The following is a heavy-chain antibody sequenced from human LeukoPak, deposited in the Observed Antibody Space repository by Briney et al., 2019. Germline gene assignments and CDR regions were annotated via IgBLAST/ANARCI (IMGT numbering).Heavy chain of an antibody. V-gene: IGHV1-69*04. D-gene: IGHD4-17*01. CDR1: GGTFSSYA. CDR2: IIPILGIA. Sequence: SVKVSCKASGGTFSSYAISWVRQAPGQGLEWMGRIIPILGIANYAQKFQGRVTITADKSTNTAYMELSSLRSEDTAVYYCAGDTVTDAFDIWGQGTMVTVSS. CDR3: AGDTVTDAFDI. J-gene: IGHJ3*02.